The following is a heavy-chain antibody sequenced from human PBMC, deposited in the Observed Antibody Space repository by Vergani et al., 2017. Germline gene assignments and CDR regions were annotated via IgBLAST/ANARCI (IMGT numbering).Heavy chain of an antibody. CDR2: IVVGSGNT. Sequence: QMQLVQSGPEVKKPGTSVKVSCKASGFTFTSSAMQWVRQARGQRLEWIGWIVVGSGNTNYAQKFQERVTITRDMSTSTAYMELSSLRSEDTAVYYCARDVIAAAGRGWFDPWGQGTLVTVSS. CDR3: ARDVIAAAGRGWFDP. V-gene: IGHV1-58*02. J-gene: IGHJ5*02. CDR1: GFTFTSSA. D-gene: IGHD6-13*01.